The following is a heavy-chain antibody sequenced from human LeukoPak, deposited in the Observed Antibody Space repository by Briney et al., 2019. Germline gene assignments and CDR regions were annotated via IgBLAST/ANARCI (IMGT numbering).Heavy chain of an antibody. CDR3: ARSSVVTAMVHLEY. Sequence: SLKVSCKASGGTFTSYAIRCVPQTPGQGRECMGGIIPIFGAANYAQKFQGRVTITADKSTSTSYMELSSLRSEDTAVYYCARSSVVTAMVHLEYWGQGTLVSVSS. D-gene: IGHD2-21*02. J-gene: IGHJ4*02. V-gene: IGHV1-69*06. CDR1: GGTFTSYA. CDR2: IIPIFGAA.